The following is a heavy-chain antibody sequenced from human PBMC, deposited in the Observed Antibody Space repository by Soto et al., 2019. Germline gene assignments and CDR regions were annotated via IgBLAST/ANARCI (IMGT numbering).Heavy chain of an antibody. D-gene: IGHD3-10*02. CDR2: IYYSGST. CDR1: GGSISSSSYY. Sequence: SETLSLTCTVSGGSISSSSYYWGWIRQPPGKGLEWIGSIYYSGSTYYNPSLKSRVTISVDTSKNQFSLKLSSVTAADTAVYYCAGGGLDYVHYYYGMDVWGQGTTVTVSS. CDR3: AGGGLDYVHYYYGMDV. J-gene: IGHJ6*02. V-gene: IGHV4-39*01.